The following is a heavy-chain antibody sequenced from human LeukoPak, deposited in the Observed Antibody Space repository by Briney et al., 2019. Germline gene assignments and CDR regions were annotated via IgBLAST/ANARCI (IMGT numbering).Heavy chain of an antibody. V-gene: IGHV4-59*08. Sequence: SETLSLTCTVSGGSISSYYWSWIRQPPGKGLEWIGYIYYSGSTNYNPSLKSRVTISVDTSKNQFSLKLSSVTAADTAVYYCARHNSDLDAFDIWGQGTMVTASS. J-gene: IGHJ3*02. CDR3: ARHNSDLDAFDI. CDR1: GGSISSYY. D-gene: IGHD6-13*01. CDR2: IYYSGST.